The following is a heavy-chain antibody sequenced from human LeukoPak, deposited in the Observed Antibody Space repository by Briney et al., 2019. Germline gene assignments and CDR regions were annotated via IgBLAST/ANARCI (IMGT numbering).Heavy chain of an antibody. V-gene: IGHV3-23*01. CDR1: GFSFNSYA. Sequence: PGGSLRLSCAASGFSFNSYAMSWVRQAPGTGLEYVPTINGGGGGTYYADSVKGRFTISRDNSKNTLYLQMNSLRVEDTAVYYCAKGPMTVGVYYFDNWGQGTLVTVSS. CDR3: AKGPMTVGVYYFDN. D-gene: IGHD1-26*01. J-gene: IGHJ4*02. CDR2: INGGGGGT.